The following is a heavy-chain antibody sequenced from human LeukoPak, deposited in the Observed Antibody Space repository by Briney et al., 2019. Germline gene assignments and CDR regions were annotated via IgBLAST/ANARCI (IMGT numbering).Heavy chain of an antibody. V-gene: IGHV4-39*07. J-gene: IGHJ4*02. CDR3: AKVYSWSPEDHYCDY. Sequence: SETLSLTCTVSGGSISSSSYYWGWIRQPPGKGLEWIGSIYYSGSTYYNPSLKSRVTISVDKSKNQFSLKLNSVTAADTAVYYCAKVYSWSPEDHYCDYWGQGTLVTVSS. CDR1: GGSISSSSYY. D-gene: IGHD6-13*01. CDR2: IYYSGST.